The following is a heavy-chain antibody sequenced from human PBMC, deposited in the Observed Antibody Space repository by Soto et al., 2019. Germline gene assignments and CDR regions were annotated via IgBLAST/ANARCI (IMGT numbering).Heavy chain of an antibody. V-gene: IGHV4-39*01. Sequence: QLQLQESGPGLVKPSETLSLTCTVSSAPVSSSTYTLGWIRQPPGKGLEWIGSIYYSGSTYYTPSLNRRVTVSVDTSKNQFSLKVNSVTAADTAVYYCARLHGYCISSSCHGHYAMDVWGQGTTVTVSS. D-gene: IGHD2-2*01. CDR3: ARLHGYCISSSCHGHYAMDV. CDR1: SAPVSSSTYT. CDR2: IYYSGST. J-gene: IGHJ6*02.